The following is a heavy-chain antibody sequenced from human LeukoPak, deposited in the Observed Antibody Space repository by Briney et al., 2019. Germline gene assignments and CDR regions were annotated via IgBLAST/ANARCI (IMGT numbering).Heavy chain of an antibody. D-gene: IGHD3-22*01. V-gene: IGHV1-2*02. CDR3: ARHSDSSGYVDY. CDR1: GYTFTGYY. Sequence: ASVKVSCKASGYTFTGYYMHWVRQAPGQGLEWMGWINPNSGGTNYAQKFQGRVTMTRDTSISTAYMELSRLRSDDTAVYYCARHSDSSGYVDYWGQGTLVTVSS. CDR2: INPNSGGT. J-gene: IGHJ4*02.